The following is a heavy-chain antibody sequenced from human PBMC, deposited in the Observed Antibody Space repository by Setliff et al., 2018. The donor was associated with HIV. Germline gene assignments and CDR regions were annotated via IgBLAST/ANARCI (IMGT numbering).Heavy chain of an antibody. Sequence: PGGSLRLSCAASGFTFSTYWMSWVRQAPGKGPEWVANIRQDGGEAYYVDSVSGRFTISRDNAKNSLDLEMRYLRGDDTAIYYCTRCAAGPYCRNSFEYWGRGALGTVPQ. CDR3: TRCAAGPYCRNSFEY. CDR2: IRQDGGEA. D-gene: IGHD2-15*01. J-gene: IGHJ4*02. CDR1: GFTFSTYW. V-gene: IGHV3-7*03.